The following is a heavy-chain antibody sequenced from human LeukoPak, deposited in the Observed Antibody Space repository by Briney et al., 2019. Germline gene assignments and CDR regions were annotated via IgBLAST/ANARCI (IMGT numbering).Heavy chain of an antibody. CDR1: GGSISSSGYY. CDR3: GVSSRLLGRNDY. V-gene: IGHV4-39*01. D-gene: IGHD3-16*01. CDR2: IYSSGST. Sequence: PSETLSLTCTVSGGSISSSGYYWGWVRQPPGKGLEWIGCIYSSGSTYNNPSLKSRVTISVGTSKNQFSLKLSSVTAADTAGYFWGVSSRLLGRNDYGGQEPRVTVPS. J-gene: IGHJ4*02.